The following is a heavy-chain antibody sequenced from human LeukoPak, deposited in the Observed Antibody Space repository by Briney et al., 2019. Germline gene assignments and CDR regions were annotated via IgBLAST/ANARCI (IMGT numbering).Heavy chain of an antibody. V-gene: IGHV3-21*01. CDR3: ARLERAVAGTDDAFDI. Sequence: PGGSLRLSXAASGFTFSSYSMNWVRQAPGKGLEWVSSISSSSSYIYYADSVKGRFTISRDNAKNSLYLQMNSLRAEDTAVYYCARLERAVAGTDDAFDIWGQGTMVTVSS. CDR2: ISSSSSYI. J-gene: IGHJ3*02. D-gene: IGHD6-19*01. CDR1: GFTFSSYS.